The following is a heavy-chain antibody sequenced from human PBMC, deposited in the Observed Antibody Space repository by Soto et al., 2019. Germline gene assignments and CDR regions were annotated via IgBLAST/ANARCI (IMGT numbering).Heavy chain of an antibody. J-gene: IGHJ6*02. V-gene: IGHV3-33*01. CDR1: GFTFSSYG. CDR2: IWYDGSNK. CDR3: ARAVWFGELIYYYYGMDV. D-gene: IGHD3-10*01. Sequence: QVQLVESGGGVVQPGRSLRLSCAASGFTFSSYGMHWVRQAPGKGLEGGAVIWYDGSNKYYADSVKGRFTISRDNSKNTLYLQMNSLRAEDTAVYYCARAVWFGELIYYYYGMDVWGQGTTVTVSS.